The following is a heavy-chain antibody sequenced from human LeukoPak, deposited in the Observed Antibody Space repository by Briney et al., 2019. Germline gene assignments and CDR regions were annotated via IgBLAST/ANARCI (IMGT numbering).Heavy chain of an antibody. CDR2: ISGSGDST. V-gene: IGHV3-23*01. D-gene: IGHD3-3*01. J-gene: IGHJ4*02. Sequence: GGSLRLSCAASGFTFSSYAMSWVRQAPGKGLEWVLAISGSGDSTYYADSVKGRFTISRDNSKNTLYLQMNSLRAEDTAVYYCAKGSGITIFGVVIPNWGQGTLVTVSS. CDR1: GFTFSSYA. CDR3: AKGSGITIFGVVIPN.